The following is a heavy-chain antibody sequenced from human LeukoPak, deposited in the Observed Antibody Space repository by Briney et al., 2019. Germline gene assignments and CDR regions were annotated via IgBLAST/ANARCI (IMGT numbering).Heavy chain of an antibody. J-gene: IGHJ1*01. CDR2: IYYSGST. CDR3: AGGPDVNYYDSSGYYTEYFQH. CDR1: GGPISSYY. Sequence: SQTLSLTCTVSGGPISSYYWGWIRQPPGKGLEWIGYIYYSGSTNYNPSLKSRVTISVDTSKNQFSLKLSSVTAADTAVYYCAGGPDVNYYDSSGYYTEYFQHWGQGTLVTVSS. D-gene: IGHD3-22*01. V-gene: IGHV4-59*01.